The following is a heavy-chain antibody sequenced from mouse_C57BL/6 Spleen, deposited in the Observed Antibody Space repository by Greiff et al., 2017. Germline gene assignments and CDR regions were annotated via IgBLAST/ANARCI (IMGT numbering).Heavy chain of an antibody. Sequence: QVQLQQSGAELVRPGASVTLSCKASGYTFTDYEMHWVKQTPVHGLEWIGAIDPETGGTAYNQKFKGKAILTADKSSSTAYMELRSLTSWESAVYYCSRGDYGGGKFAYWGQGTLVTVSA. CDR3: SRGDYGGGKFAY. J-gene: IGHJ3*01. CDR2: IDPETGGT. D-gene: IGHD2-4*01. CDR1: GYTFTDYE. V-gene: IGHV1-15*01.